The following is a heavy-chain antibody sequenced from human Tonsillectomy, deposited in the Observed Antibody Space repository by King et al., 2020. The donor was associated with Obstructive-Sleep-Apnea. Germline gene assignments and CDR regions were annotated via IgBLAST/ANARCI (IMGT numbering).Heavy chain of an antibody. J-gene: IGHJ4*02. D-gene: IGHD6-25*01. Sequence: VQLVESGGGVVQPGGSLRLSCAASGFTFSNFAMHWVRQAPGKGLEGVAVISHDGNSKYDADSVRGRFTISRDSSKNTLFLQMNSLRADDTAVYYCAKDYGYSGAQYYFDYWGQGTLVTVSS. CDR3: AKDYGYSGAQYYFDY. CDR1: GFTFSNFA. V-gene: IGHV3-30*18. CDR2: ISHDGNSK.